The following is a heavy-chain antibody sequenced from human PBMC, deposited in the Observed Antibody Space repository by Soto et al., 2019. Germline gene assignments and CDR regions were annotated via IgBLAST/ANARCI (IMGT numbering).Heavy chain of an antibody. CDR3: ARSDNWNPPTNWFDP. V-gene: IGHV5-51*01. J-gene: IGHJ5*02. Sequence: GESLKISCQVSGYKFTTYWINGVRQKPGKGLEWMGIIYPGDSDTRYSPSFQGQVTISVDKSINTAYLQWSSLKASDSGIYYCARSDNWNPPTNWFDPWGPGTLVTVSS. D-gene: IGHD1-1*01. CDR2: IYPGDSDT. CDR1: GYKFTTYW.